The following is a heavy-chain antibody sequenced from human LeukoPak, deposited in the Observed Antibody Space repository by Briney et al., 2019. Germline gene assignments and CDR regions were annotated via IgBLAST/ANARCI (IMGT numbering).Heavy chain of an antibody. Sequence: ASVKVSCKASGYTFTSYAMNWVRQAPGQGLEWMGWINPKSGGTNYAQKFQGRVTMTRDTSISTAYMELSSLRSDDTAVYYCARSGYYDHFDYWGQGTLVTVSS. V-gene: IGHV1-2*02. J-gene: IGHJ4*02. CDR1: GYTFTSYA. CDR3: ARSGYYDHFDY. CDR2: INPKSGGT. D-gene: IGHD3-3*01.